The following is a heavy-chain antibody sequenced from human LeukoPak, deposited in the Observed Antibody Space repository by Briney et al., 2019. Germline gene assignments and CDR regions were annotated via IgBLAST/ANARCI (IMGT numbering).Heavy chain of an antibody. D-gene: IGHD3-22*01. V-gene: IGHV4-31*03. J-gene: IGHJ4*02. CDR2: IYYSGST. CDR1: GGSSSSGGSY. CDR3: AGNYYDSSGYGN. Sequence: PSETLSLTCTVSGGSSSSGGSYWSWIRQPPGKGLEWIGYIYYSGSTYYNPSLKSRVTISVDTSKNQFSLKLSSVTAADTAVYYCAGNYYDSSGYGNWGQGTLVTVSS.